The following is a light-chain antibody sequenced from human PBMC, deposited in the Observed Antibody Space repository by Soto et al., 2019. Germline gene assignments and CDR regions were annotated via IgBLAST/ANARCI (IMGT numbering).Light chain of an antibody. Sequence: EIVLTQSPATLSLSPGERASLSCRASQSIYSYLAWYQQRPGQALRHVIDDASNRATGIPARFSASGAGSYFTLTLSSLEREEFAGYYCPQRSDWPRTLGREPKLELK. CDR1: QSIYSY. J-gene: IGKJ2*01. CDR2: DAS. V-gene: IGKV3-11*01. CDR3: PQRSDWPRT.